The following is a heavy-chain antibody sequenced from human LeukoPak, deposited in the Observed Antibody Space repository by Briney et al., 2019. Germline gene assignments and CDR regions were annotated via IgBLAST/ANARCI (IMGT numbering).Heavy chain of an antibody. CDR1: GFTFSSYS. CDR2: ISSSSSTI. CDR3: AKDGEKYYYDSSGYSDY. J-gene: IGHJ4*02. Sequence: GGSLRLSCAASGFTFSSYSMNWVRQAPGKGLEWVSYISSSSSTIYYADSVKGRFTISRDNSKNTLYLQMNSLRAEDTAVYYCAKDGEKYYYDSSGYSDYWGQGTLVTVSS. V-gene: IGHV3-48*01. D-gene: IGHD3-22*01.